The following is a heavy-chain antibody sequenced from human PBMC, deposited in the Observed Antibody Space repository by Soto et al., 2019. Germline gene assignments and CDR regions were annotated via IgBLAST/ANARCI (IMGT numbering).Heavy chain of an antibody. J-gene: IGHJ4*01. D-gene: IGHD5-18*01. CDR3: VGVDGYSYGYSFDY. CDR1: GGSIRSGDYY. CDR2: VYYTGST. V-gene: IGHV4-30-4*01. Sequence: SETLSLTCTVSGGSIRSGDYYWTWIRQPPGKGLEWIGYVYYTGSTNYNPSLKSRVTMSVDTSKNQFSLKLSSVTAADTAVYYCVGVDGYSYGYSFDYWGHGTLVTVSS.